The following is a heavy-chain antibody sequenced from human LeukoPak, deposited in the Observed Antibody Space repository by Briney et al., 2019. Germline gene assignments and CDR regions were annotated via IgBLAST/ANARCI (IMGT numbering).Heavy chain of an antibody. D-gene: IGHD3-10*01. CDR2: IYTSGST. V-gene: IGHV4-4*07. CDR1: GGSISSYY. J-gene: IGHJ3*02. Sequence: SETLSLTCTVSGGSISSYYWSWIRQPAGKGLEWIGRIYTSGSTNYNPSLKSRVTMSVDTSRNQFSLKLNSVTAADTAVYYCAKSNGYGLVDIWGQGTVVTVSS. CDR3: AKSNGYGLVDI.